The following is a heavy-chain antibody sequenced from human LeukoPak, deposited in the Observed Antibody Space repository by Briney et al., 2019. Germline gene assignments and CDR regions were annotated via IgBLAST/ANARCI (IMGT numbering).Heavy chain of an antibody. J-gene: IGHJ5*02. CDR1: GGSISSYY. CDR2: IYTSGST. CDR3: ARAVSLWFGEFTDSNWFDP. V-gene: IGHV4-4*07. D-gene: IGHD3-10*01. Sequence: SETLSLTCTVSGGSISSYYWSWIRQPAGKGLEWIGRIYTSGSTNYNPSLKSRVTMSVDTPKNQFSLKLSSVTAADTAVYYRARAVSLWFGEFTDSNWFDPWGQGTLVTVSS.